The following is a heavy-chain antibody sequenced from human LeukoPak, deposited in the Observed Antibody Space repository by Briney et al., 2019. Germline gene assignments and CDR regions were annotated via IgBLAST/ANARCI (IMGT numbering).Heavy chain of an antibody. CDR1: GGTFSSYA. D-gene: IGHD6-13*01. J-gene: IGHJ4*02. CDR3: ARVSPSQQLVRGGPFDY. CDR2: IIPIFGTA. Sequence: SVKVSCKASGGTFSSYAISWVRQAPGQGLEWMGGIIPIFGTANYAQKFQGRVMITADESTSTAYMELSSLRSEDTAVYYCARVSPSQQLVRGGPFDYWGQGTLVTVSS. V-gene: IGHV1-69*13.